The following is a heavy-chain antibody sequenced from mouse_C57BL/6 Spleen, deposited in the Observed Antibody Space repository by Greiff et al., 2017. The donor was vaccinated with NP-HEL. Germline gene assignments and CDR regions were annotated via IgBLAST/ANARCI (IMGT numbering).Heavy chain of an antibody. V-gene: IGHV1-52*01. J-gene: IGHJ1*03. Sequence: QVQLQQSGAELVRPGSSVKLSCKASGYTFTSYWMHWVKQRPIQGLEWIGNIDPSDRETHYNQKFKDKATLTVDKSSSTAYMQLSSLTSEDSAVYYCARGRGYFDVWGTGTTVTVSS. CDR2: IDPSDRET. CDR3: ARGRGYFDV. CDR1: GYTFTSYW.